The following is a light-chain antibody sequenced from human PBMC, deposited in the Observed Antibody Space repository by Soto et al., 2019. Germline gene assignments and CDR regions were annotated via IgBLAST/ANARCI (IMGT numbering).Light chain of an antibody. J-gene: IGKJ5*01. CDR2: DAS. CDR3: QQYDNLPIT. V-gene: IGKV1-33*01. Sequence: TQMTQSPSSLSASVGDRVTITCQASEDITNDLNWYQQKPGKPPKVLIYDASTLETGVPSRFSGSGSGTDFSFTISSLQPEDIATYYCQQYDNLPITFGQGTRLEIK. CDR1: EDITND.